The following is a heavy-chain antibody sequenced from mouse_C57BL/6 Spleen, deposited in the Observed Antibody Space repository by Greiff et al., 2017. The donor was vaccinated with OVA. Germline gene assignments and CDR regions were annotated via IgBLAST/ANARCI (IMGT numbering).Heavy chain of an antibody. CDR2: IWPGGGT. J-gene: IGHJ1*03. CDR1: GFSLTSYA. CDR3: ARSHYYGSRYGYFDV. V-gene: IGHV2-9-1*01. Sequence: VKLMESGPGLVAPSQRLSITCTVSGFSLTSYAISWVRQPPGQGLEWLGVIWPGGGTNYNSAHKSRLSISKDNSKSEVFLKMNSLQTDDTARYYCARSHYYGSRYGYFDVWGTGTTVTVSS. D-gene: IGHD1-1*01.